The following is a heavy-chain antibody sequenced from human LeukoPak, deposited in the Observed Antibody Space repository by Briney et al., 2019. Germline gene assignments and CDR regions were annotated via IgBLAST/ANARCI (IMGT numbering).Heavy chain of an antibody. D-gene: IGHD1-26*01. Sequence: PGGSLRLSCAASGFTFSSYEMNWVHQAPGKGLEWVSYISNSGGIIYYADSVKGRFTISRDNAKNSLYLQMNSLRAEDTAVYYCARDLGGSLSFDIWGQGTMVTVSS. V-gene: IGHV3-48*03. J-gene: IGHJ3*02. CDR3: ARDLGGSLSFDI. CDR2: ISNSGGII. CDR1: GFTFSSYE.